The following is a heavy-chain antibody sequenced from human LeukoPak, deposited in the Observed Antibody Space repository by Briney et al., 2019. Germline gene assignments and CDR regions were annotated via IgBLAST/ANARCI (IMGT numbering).Heavy chain of an antibody. D-gene: IGHD1-26*01. Sequence: TSETLSLTCTVSGGSISSSTSGWGWYWGWIRQPPGKGLEWIGYIYYSGSTNYNPSLKSRVTISVDTSKNQFSLKLSSVTAADAAVYYCARREMGATTGDSPYNWFDPWGQGTLVTVSS. CDR3: ARREMGATTGDSPYNWFDP. CDR1: GGSISSSTSGWGWY. V-gene: IGHV4-61*05. J-gene: IGHJ5*02. CDR2: IYYSGST.